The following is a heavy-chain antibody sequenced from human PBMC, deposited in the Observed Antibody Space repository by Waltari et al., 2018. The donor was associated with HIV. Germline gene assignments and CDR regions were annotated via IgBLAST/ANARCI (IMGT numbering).Heavy chain of an antibody. CDR2: INPKSGGR. Sequence: QVQLVQSGAEVKKPGASVKVSCKASGYTVTDYYVHWVRQAPGQRLEWMGWINPKSGGRKVAQKFQGRVTMTWDTSITTAYMELHRLRSDDTAVDYCARRSWDLWGQGTLLTVSS. J-gene: IGHJ5*02. V-gene: IGHV1-2*02. CDR1: GYTVTDYY. CDR3: ARRSWDL.